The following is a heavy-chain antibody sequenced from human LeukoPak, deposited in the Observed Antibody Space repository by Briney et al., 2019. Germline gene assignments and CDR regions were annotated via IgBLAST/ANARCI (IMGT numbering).Heavy chain of an antibody. Sequence: PGGSLRLSCAASGFTFSSSWMIWVRQAPGKGLEWVANIKADGSEKHYVDSVKGRFSISRDNAKNSLYLQMNSLRAEDTAVYYCARDSNGRERGQGTLVTVSS. D-gene: IGHD3-22*01. J-gene: IGHJ4*02. CDR2: IKADGSEK. CDR3: ARDSNGRE. CDR1: GFTFSSSW. V-gene: IGHV3-7*01.